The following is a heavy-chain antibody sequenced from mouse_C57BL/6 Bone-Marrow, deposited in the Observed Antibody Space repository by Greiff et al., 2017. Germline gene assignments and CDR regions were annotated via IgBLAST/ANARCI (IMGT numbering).Heavy chain of an antibody. CDR1: GYTFTSYW. V-gene: IGHV1-59*01. Sequence: QVQLQQPGAELVRPGTSVKLSCKASGYTFTSYWMHWVKQRPGQGLEWIGVIDPSDSYTNYNQKFKGKATLTVDTSSSTAYVQLSSLTSEDSAVYYCAGDVTGSGFDFWGRGTTLTVSS. D-gene: IGHD4-1*01. CDR3: AGDVTGSGFDF. J-gene: IGHJ2*01. CDR2: IDPSDSYT.